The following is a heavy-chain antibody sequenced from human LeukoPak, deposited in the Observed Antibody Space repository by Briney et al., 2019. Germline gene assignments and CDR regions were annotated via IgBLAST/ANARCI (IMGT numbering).Heavy chain of an antibody. CDR3: ARRDLYSSDWNY. Sequence: SETLSLTCTVSGGSISSYYWSWIRQPPGKGLEWIGYIYDSGSTKYNPSLQSRLTISVDTSRNQFSLKLSSVTAADTAVYYCARRDLYSSDWNYWGQGTLGTVSS. CDR2: IYDSGST. D-gene: IGHD6-19*01. CDR1: GGSISSYY. V-gene: IGHV4-59*08. J-gene: IGHJ4*02.